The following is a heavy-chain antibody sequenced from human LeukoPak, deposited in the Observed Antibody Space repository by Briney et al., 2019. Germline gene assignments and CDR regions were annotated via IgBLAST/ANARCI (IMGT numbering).Heavy chain of an antibody. V-gene: IGHV4-31*03. CDR3: ARQKTGPFDY. Sequence: SQTLSPTCTVSGGSISSGGYYWSWIRQHPGKGLEWIGYIYYSGSTYYNPSLKSRVTISVDTSKNQFSLKLSSVTAADTAVYYCARQKTGPFDYWGQGTLVTVSS. CDR2: IYYSGST. CDR1: GGSISSGGYY. D-gene: IGHD1-1*01. J-gene: IGHJ4*02.